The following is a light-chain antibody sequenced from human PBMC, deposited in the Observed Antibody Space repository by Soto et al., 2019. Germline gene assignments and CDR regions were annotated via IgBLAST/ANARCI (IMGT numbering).Light chain of an antibody. CDR1: SSNIGAGYD. CDR2: GNS. J-gene: IGLJ1*01. V-gene: IGLV1-40*01. Sequence: SVLTQPPSVSGAPGQRVTISCTGGSSNIGAGYDVHWYQQLPGTAPKLLIYGNSNRPSGVPDRFSGSKSGTSASLAITGLQAEDEADYYCQSYDSSLKVFGTGTKVTVL. CDR3: QSYDSSLKV.